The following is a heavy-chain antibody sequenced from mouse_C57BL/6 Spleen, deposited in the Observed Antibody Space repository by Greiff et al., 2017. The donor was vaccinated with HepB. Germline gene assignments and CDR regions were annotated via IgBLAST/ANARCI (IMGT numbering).Heavy chain of an antibody. D-gene: IGHD2-14*01. CDR2: INYDGSST. CDR3: ARDQDRTGYFDY. V-gene: IGHV5-16*01. CDR1: GFTFSDYY. J-gene: IGHJ2*01. Sequence: EVMLVESAGGLVQPGSSMKLSCTASGFTFSDYYMAWVRQVPEKGLEWVANINYDGSSTYYLDSLKSRFIISRDNAKNILYLQMSSLKSEDTATYYCARDQDRTGYFDYWGQGTTLTVSS.